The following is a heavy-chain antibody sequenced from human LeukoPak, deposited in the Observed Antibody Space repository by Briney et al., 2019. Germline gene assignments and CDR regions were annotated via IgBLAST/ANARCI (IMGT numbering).Heavy chain of an antibody. Sequence: PGGSLRLSCVASGLSFINYAMTWVRQAPGKGLEWVSSINSGSAGSTSYADPVRGRSTISRDNSKNTLYLQMNSLRAEDTAVYYCASSSSWYGYYYYYGMDVWGQGTTVTVSS. J-gene: IGHJ6*02. CDR3: ASSSSWYGYYYYYGMDV. D-gene: IGHD6-13*01. CDR2: INSGSAGST. CDR1: GLSFINYA. V-gene: IGHV3-23*01.